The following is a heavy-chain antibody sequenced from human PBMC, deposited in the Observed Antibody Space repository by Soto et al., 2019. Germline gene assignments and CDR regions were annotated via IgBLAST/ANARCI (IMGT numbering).Heavy chain of an antibody. J-gene: IGHJ6*02. D-gene: IGHD3-10*01. V-gene: IGHV3-74*01. CDR1: GFTFSSYW. CDR2: INSDGSST. Sequence: EVQLVESGGGLVQPGGSLRLSCAASGFTFSSYWMHWVRQAPGKGLVWVSRINSDGSSTSYADSVKGRFTISRDNANNTLYLQMNSLRAEDTAVYYCARLYGSGSYYVYYYYYGMDVWGQGTTVTVSS. CDR3: ARLYGSGSYYVYYYYYGMDV.